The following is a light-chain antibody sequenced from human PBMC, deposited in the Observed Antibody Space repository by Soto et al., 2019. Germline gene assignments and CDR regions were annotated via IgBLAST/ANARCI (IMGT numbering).Light chain of an antibody. CDR3: QQLNSYPRVT. CDR1: QGISSY. CDR2: AAS. J-gene: IGKJ4*01. V-gene: IGKV1-9*01. Sequence: DIQLTQSPSFLSASVGDRVTITCRASQGISSYLAWYQQKPGKAPKLLIYAASTLQSGVPSRFSGSGSGTEFTLTLSSRQPEDFATYYWQQLNSYPRVTFGGGTKVEIK.